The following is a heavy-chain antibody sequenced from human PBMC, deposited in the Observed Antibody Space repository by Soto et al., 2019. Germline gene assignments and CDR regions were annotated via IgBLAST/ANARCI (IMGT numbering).Heavy chain of an antibody. Sequence: SETLSLTCSVSGGSVSDKTYYWSWIRQPPGKRLEWIGYVYYSGTTNYNPSLKSRVTISVDLSKNRFSLRLSSVTTADTALYYCAKSSSITIFGVVITPFDYWGQGTLVTVSS. CDR2: VYYSGTT. J-gene: IGHJ4*02. V-gene: IGHV4-61*01. CDR1: GGSVSDKTYY. CDR3: AKSSSITIFGVVITPFDY. D-gene: IGHD3-3*01.